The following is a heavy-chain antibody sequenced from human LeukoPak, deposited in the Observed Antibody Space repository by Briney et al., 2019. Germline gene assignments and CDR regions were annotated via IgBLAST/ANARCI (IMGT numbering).Heavy chain of an antibody. CDR3: AIRIFQYLSGTDY. CDR2: MNPNSGNT. Sequence: PRASVKVPCKASGYTFTSYDINWVLQATGQGLEWMGWMNPNSGNTGYAQKFQGRVTMTRNTSISTAYMELSSLRSEDTAVYYCAIRIFQYLSGTDYRGQGTLVTFSS. CDR1: GYTFTSYD. V-gene: IGHV1-8*01. J-gene: IGHJ4*02. D-gene: IGHD2/OR15-2a*01.